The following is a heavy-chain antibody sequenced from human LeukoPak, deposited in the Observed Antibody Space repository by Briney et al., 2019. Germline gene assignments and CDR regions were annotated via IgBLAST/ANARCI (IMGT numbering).Heavy chain of an antibody. CDR2: IIPIFSTT. J-gene: IGHJ4*02. CDR1: GGTFSSYA. Sequence: SVKVSCKASGGTFSSYAISWVRQAPGQGLEWMGGIIPIFSTTNYAQKFQGRVTISADESTSTAYMELSSLRSEDTAVYYCASGYCSTTSCYVNPYFDYWGQGTLVTVSS. V-gene: IGHV1-69*13. D-gene: IGHD2-2*03. CDR3: ASGYCSTTSCYVNPYFDY.